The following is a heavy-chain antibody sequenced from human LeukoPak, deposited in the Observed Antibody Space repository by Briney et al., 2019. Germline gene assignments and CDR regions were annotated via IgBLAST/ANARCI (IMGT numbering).Heavy chain of an antibody. V-gene: IGHV4-59*08. CDR3: ARHGGESIVAMILHAFDI. D-gene: IGHD5-12*01. CDR2: IYYSGST. CDR1: GGSICSYS. Sequence: SETLSLTRTVSGGSICSYSWSWIRQPPGKGLEWIGSIYYSGSTNYNPSLKSRVTMSVDTSKNKFSLKLSSVTAADTAVYYCARHGGESIVAMILHAFDIWGQGTMVTVSS. J-gene: IGHJ3*02.